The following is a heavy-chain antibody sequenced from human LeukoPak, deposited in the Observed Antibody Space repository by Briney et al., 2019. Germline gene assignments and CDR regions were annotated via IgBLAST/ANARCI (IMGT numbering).Heavy chain of an antibody. V-gene: IGHV3-7*01. J-gene: IGHJ4*02. CDR1: GFTFSSYW. CDR2: IKQDGSEK. CDR3: VIDLGDYNDF. D-gene: IGHD2-15*01. Sequence: GGSLRLSCAASGFTFSSYWMSWVRQAPGKGLEWVANIKQDGSEKYYVDSVKGRFTISRDNAKNSLYLQMNSLRADDTAVYYCVIDLGDYNDFWGQGTLVSVSS.